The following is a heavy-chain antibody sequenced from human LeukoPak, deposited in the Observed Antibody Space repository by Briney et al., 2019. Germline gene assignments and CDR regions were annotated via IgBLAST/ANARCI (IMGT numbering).Heavy chain of an antibody. J-gene: IGHJ5*02. Sequence: PGGSLRLSCAASGFTVSSNHLSWVRQAPGKGLEWVSLIYSGGTTHYADSVKGRFTISRDNSKNTLYLQMTGLRAEDTAVYYCARVRSGSSFDPWAREPWSPSPQ. D-gene: IGHD2-15*01. CDR2: IYSGGTT. V-gene: IGHV3-53*01. CDR1: GFTVSSNH. CDR3: ARVRSGSSFDP.